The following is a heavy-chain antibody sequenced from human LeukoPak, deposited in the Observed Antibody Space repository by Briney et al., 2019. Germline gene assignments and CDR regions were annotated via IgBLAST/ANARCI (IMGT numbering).Heavy chain of an antibody. D-gene: IGHD6-19*01. V-gene: IGHV3-33*08. CDR2: IWYDGSNK. CDR1: GFTFSSYG. CDR3: ARVRSSGWYNDY. Sequence: GSLRLSCAASGFTFSSYGMHGVRQAPGKGLEWVAVIWYDGSNKYYADSVKGRFTISRDNSKNTLYLQMNSLRAEDTAVYYCARVRSSGWYNDYWGQGTLVTVSS. J-gene: IGHJ4*02.